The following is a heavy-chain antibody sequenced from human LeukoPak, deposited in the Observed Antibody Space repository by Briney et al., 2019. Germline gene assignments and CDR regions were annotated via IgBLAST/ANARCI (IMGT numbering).Heavy chain of an antibody. Sequence: GGSLRLSCAASGFTFSSYAMQWVRQAPGKGLEWVAVISNDGSKKQYADSVKGRFTISRDNSKNTLYLQMNSLRAEDTDVYYCARDLAYCGGECYSGDAFDIWGQGTMVTVSS. CDR2: ISNDGSKK. J-gene: IGHJ3*02. CDR1: GFTFSSYA. D-gene: IGHD2-21*01. CDR3: ARDLAYCGGECYSGDAFDI. V-gene: IGHV3-30*04.